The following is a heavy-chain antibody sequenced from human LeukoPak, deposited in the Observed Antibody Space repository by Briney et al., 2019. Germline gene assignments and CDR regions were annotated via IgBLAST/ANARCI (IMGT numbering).Heavy chain of an antibody. D-gene: IGHD6-13*01. CDR3: ARGIADYFDY. V-gene: IGHV3-21*01. CDR1: GFTFSSYS. CDR2: ISSSSSYI. J-gene: IGHJ4*02. Sequence: PGGSLRLSCAASGFTFSSYSMNWVRQAPGKGLEWVSSISSSSSYIYYADSVKGRFTIPRDNAENSLYLQMNSLRAEDTAVYYCARGIADYFDYGGRGTLVTVSS.